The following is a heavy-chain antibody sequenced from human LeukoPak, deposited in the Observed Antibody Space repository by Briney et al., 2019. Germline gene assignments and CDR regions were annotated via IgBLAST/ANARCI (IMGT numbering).Heavy chain of an antibody. CDR2: IHHSGST. Sequence: SETLSLTCTVSGFSIRSGFYWGWIRQPPGKGMEWIGNIHHSGSTYYNPSLKSRVTISVDTSKNQFSLKLSSVTAADTAVYYCARGRGNYYGSGSYYGGNWFDPWGQGTLVTVSS. CDR1: GFSIRSGFY. V-gene: IGHV4-38-2*02. J-gene: IGHJ5*02. D-gene: IGHD3-10*01. CDR3: ARGRGNYYGSGSYYGGNWFDP.